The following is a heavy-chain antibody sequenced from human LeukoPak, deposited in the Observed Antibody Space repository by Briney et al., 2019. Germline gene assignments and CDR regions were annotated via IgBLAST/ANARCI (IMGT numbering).Heavy chain of an antibody. J-gene: IGHJ4*02. V-gene: IGHV1-69*04. CDR2: IIPILGIA. D-gene: IGHD6-6*01. CDR3: ARALSSKVYAPDY. CDR1: GGTFSSYA. Sequence: ASVKVSCKASGGTFSSYAISWVRQAPGQGLEWMGRIIPILGIANYAQKFQGRVTITADKSTSTAYMELSSLRSEDTAVYYCARALSSKVYAPDYWGQGTLVTVSS.